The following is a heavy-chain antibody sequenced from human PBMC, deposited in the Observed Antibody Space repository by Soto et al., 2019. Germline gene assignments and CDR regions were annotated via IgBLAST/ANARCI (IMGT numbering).Heavy chain of an antibody. V-gene: IGHV3-66*01. CDR2: ISNRGDT. Sequence: ETLSLTCSVSGGSISSYYWSWIRQPPGKGLEWVSVISNRGDTHYADSVRGRFSLSRDISDNTLHLQMNNLRVEDTAVYYCAREPRYCRGGSCSITGDAYDIWGQGTMVTVSS. J-gene: IGHJ3*02. CDR3: AREPRYCRGGSCSITGDAYDI. CDR1: GGSISSYY. D-gene: IGHD2-15*01.